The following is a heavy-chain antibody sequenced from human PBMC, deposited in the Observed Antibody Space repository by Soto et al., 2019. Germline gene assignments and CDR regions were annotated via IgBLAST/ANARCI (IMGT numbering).Heavy chain of an antibody. CDR1: GGSISSSYW. CDR3: AGQKATSYYYYLPY. CDR2: IYHSGST. J-gene: IGHJ4*02. V-gene: IGHV4-4*02. Sequence: PSETLSLTCAVSGGSISSSYWWSWVRQPPGKGLEWIGEIYHSGSTNYNPSLKGRVTISVDKSNNQFSLKLSSVTAADTAVYYCAGQKATSYYYYLPYWGQGTLVTVSS. D-gene: IGHD3-9*01.